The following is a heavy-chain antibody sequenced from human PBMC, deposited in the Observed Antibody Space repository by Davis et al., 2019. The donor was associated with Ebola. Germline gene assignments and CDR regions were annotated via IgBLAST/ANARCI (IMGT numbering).Heavy chain of an antibody. CDR2: ISAYNGNT. CDR1: GGTFSSYA. V-gene: IGHV1-8*02. Sequence: AASVKVSCKASGGTFSSYAISWVRQAPGQGLEWMGWISAYNGNTNYAQKLQGRVTMTRNTSISTAYMELSSLRSEDTAVYYCARGYGDYYYYGMDVWGQGTTVTVSS. J-gene: IGHJ6*02. D-gene: IGHD4-17*01. CDR3: ARGYGDYYYYGMDV.